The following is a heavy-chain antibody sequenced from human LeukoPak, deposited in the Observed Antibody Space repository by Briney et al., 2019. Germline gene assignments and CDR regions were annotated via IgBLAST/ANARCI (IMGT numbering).Heavy chain of an antibody. CDR1: GGSISSSSYY. J-gene: IGHJ4*02. D-gene: IGHD1-26*01. CDR3: ARIPLLFGVGATLFDY. V-gene: IGHV4-39*07. CDR2: IYYSGST. Sequence: SETLSLTCTVSGGSISSSSYYWGWIRQPPGKGLEWIGSIYYSGSTYCNPSLKSRVTISVDKSKNQFSLKLSSVTAADTAVYYCARIPLLFGVGATLFDYWGQGTLVTVSS.